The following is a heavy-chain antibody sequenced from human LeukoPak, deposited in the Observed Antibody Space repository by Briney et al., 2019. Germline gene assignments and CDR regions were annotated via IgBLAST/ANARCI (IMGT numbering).Heavy chain of an antibody. Sequence: PGGSLRLSCAASGFTFSNAYMNWVRQAPGKGLEWVAVISYDGSNKYYADSVKGRFTISRDNSKNTLYLQMNSLRAEDTAVYYCAKPESYYYDSSGYFDYWGQGTLVTVSS. CDR2: ISYDGSNK. CDR1: GFTFSNAY. D-gene: IGHD3-22*01. CDR3: AKPESYYYDSSGYFDY. V-gene: IGHV3-30*18. J-gene: IGHJ4*02.